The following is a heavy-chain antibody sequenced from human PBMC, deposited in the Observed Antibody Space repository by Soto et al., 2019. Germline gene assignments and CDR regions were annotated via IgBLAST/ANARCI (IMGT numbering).Heavy chain of an antibody. D-gene: IGHD3-22*01. CDR3: ARWADYYDSSGYYYPFDY. CDR1: GGSISSGGYY. Sequence: SETLSLTCTVSGGSISSGGYYWSWIRQHPGKGLEWIGYIYYSGSTYYNPSLKSRVTISVDTSKNQFSLKLSSVTAADTAVYYCARWADYYDSSGYYYPFDYWDQATMVTLYS. CDR2: IYYSGST. J-gene: IGHJ4*02. V-gene: IGHV4-31*03.